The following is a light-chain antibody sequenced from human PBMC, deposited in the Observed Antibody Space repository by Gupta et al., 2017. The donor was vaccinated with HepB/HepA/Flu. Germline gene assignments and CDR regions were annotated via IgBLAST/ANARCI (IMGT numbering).Light chain of an antibody. CDR1: KLGDKY. CDR2: QDS. CDR3: QAWDSSAAV. V-gene: IGLV3-1*01. Sequence: SYDLTQPPSVSVSPGQTATIPCSGDKLGDKYVCWYQQKPGQSPVLVIYQDSRRPSGIPERFSGSNSGSTATLTISGAQAMDEAVYYCQAWDSSAAVSGTGTKVTVL. J-gene: IGLJ1*01.